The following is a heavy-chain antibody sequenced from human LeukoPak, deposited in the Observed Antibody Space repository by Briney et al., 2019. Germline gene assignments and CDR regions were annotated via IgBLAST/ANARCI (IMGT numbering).Heavy chain of an antibody. CDR3: ATPPLEGGF. CDR1: GFTFSSYT. Sequence: PGGSLRLSCAASGFTFSSYTMNWVRQAPGKGLEWVSSISSSSSYIYYADSMKGRFTISRDNAKNSLYLQMNSLRAEDTAAYYCATPPLEGGFWGQGTLVTVSS. J-gene: IGHJ4*02. D-gene: IGHD1-1*01. V-gene: IGHV3-21*01. CDR2: ISSSSSYI.